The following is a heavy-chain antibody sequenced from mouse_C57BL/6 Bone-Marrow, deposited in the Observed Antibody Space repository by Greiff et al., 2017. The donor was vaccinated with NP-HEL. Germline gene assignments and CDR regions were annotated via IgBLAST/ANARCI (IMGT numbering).Heavy chain of an antibody. CDR3: ARGGDYDGRKGPYYFDY. V-gene: IGHV1-52*01. Sequence: QVQLQQPGAELVRPGSSVKLSCKASGYTFTSYWMPWVKQRPIQGLEWIGNIDPSEIETNYKQNFKYKDTLTGDKSSSTAYMQLSSLTSEGSAVYYCARGGDYDGRKGPYYFDYWGQGTTLTVSS. CDR2: IDPSEIET. CDR1: GYTFTSYW. J-gene: IGHJ2*01. D-gene: IGHD2-4*01.